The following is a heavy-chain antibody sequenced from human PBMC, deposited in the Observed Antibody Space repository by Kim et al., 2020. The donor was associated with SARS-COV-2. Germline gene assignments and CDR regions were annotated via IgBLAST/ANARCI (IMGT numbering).Heavy chain of an antibody. J-gene: IGHJ6*02. CDR3: ARDSETGDLYFYYGMDV. CDR2: IWHDGSQK. D-gene: IGHD3-10*01. V-gene: IGHV3-33*01. CDR1: GFTISSYG. Sequence: GGSLRLSCAASGFTISSYGIHWVRQAPGKGLEWVAVIWHDGSQKYYADSVKGRFTISRDNSNNTLFLQMDSLRAEDTAVYYCARDSETGDLYFYYGMDVWGQGTTVIVSS.